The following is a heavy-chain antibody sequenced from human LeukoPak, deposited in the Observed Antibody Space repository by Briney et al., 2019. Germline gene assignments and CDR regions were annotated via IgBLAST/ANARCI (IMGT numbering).Heavy chain of an antibody. D-gene: IGHD3-16*01. CDR3: GKEGGA. J-gene: IGHJ5*02. CDR1: GFRLSDFT. Sequence: GGSLRLSCAASGFRLSDFTMTWVRQAPGKGPEWVSAIGGRGGSTYYADSLGGRFTISRDNSKDMVYLQMNSLKVEDTATYYCGKEGGAWGQGTKVTVSS. V-gene: IGHV3-23*01. CDR2: IGGRGGST.